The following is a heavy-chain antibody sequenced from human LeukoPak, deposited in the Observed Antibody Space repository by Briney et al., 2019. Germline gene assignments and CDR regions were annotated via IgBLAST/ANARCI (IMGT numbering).Heavy chain of an antibody. CDR1: GYTFTGYY. CDR2: INTNTGNP. D-gene: IGHD7-27*01. J-gene: IGHJ3*02. Sequence: ASVKVSCKASGYTFTGYYIHWVRQAPGQGLEWMGWINTNTGNPAYAQGFTGRFVFSLDTSVSTAYLQISSLKAEDTAVYYCARDHYLSLLGLRAFDIWGQGTMVTVSS. V-gene: IGHV7-4-1*02. CDR3: ARDHYLSLLGLRAFDI.